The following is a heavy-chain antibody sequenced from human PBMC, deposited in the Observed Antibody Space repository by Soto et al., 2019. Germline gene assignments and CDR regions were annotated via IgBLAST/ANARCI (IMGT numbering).Heavy chain of an antibody. CDR2: IYYSGST. V-gene: IGHV4-30-4*01. CDR3: ARDRSTIAAAGTISWFDP. J-gene: IGHJ5*02. D-gene: IGHD6-13*01. CDR1: GGSISSGDYY. Sequence: KPSETLSLTCTVSGGSISSGDYYWSWIRQPPGKGLEWIGYIYYSGSTYYNPSPKSRVTISVDTSKNQFSLKLSSVTAADTAVYYCARDRSTIAAAGTISWFDPWGQGTLVTVSS.